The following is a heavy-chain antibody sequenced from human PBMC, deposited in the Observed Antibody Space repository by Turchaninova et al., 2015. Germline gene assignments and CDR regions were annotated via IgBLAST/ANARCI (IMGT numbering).Heavy chain of an antibody. J-gene: IGHJ4*01. V-gene: IGHV4-38-2*01. CDR2: MYHSGST. Sequence: QVQLQESXXXLVXXSASPAPTXEVPGYYLRSWYYWGWLRQPPGKGLEWIGSMYHSGSTYYNPPLKSRVTISVDTSKNQFSLNLNSVTAADTAVYYCARLSGDLDGTDYWGHGTLVTVSS. CDR1: GYYLRSWYY. D-gene: IGHD7-27*01. CDR3: ARLSGDLDGTDY.